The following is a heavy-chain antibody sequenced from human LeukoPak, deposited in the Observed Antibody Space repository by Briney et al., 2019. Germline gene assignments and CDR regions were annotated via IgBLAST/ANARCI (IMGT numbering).Heavy chain of an antibody. Sequence: GGSLRLSCAASGFTFENYGLSWVRQAPGKGLEWVSGINWNGGSTGYADSVKGRFTLSRDNAKNPLYLQVTSVRDEGPAFTYRGRGGGGACLGGQGTLVTVSS. J-gene: IGHJ4*01. V-gene: IGHV3-20*04. CDR3: GRGGGGACL. D-gene: IGHD3-16*01. CDR2: INWNGGST. CDR1: GFTFENYG.